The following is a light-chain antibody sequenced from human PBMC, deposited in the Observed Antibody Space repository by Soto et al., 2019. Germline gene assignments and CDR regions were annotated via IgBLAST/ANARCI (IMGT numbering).Light chain of an antibody. Sequence: IVMTQSPATLSVSPGERATLFCRASQSVSSNLAWYQQKPGQSPRLLIYGASTRATGIPARFSGSGSGTEFTLTISSLQSEDFAVYYCQQYGSSPRTFGQGTEVEIK. CDR1: QSVSSN. V-gene: IGKV3-15*01. J-gene: IGKJ1*01. CDR3: QQYGSSPRT. CDR2: GAS.